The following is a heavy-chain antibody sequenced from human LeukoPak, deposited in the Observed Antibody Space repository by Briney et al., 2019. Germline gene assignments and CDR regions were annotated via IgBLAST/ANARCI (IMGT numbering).Heavy chain of an antibody. D-gene: IGHD3-16*02. Sequence: SETLSLTCTVSGGSISSGDYYWSWIRQPPGKGLEWIGYIYYSGSTYYNPSLKSRVTISVDTSKNQFSLKLSSVTAADTAVYYCARCPYDYVWGSYRYGFDYWGQGTLVTVSS. V-gene: IGHV4-30-4*01. CDR2: IYYSGST. J-gene: IGHJ4*02. CDR1: GGSISSGDYY. CDR3: ARCPYDYVWGSYRYGFDY.